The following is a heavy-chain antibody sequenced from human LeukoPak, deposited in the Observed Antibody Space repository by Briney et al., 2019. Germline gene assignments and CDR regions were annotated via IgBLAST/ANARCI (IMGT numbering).Heavy chain of an antibody. J-gene: IGHJ3*01. CDR2: IQPDGNDK. Sequence: GGSLRLSCSASGFSFSTSWMTWVRQAPGKGLEWVANIQPDGNDKHYVDSVKGRFTLSRDNANNSLHLQMNSLRLEDTAVYYCARGGRGRSSLKFWGQGTMVTVSS. V-gene: IGHV3-7*04. D-gene: IGHD3-16*01. CDR3: ARGGRGRSSLKF. CDR1: GFSFSTSW.